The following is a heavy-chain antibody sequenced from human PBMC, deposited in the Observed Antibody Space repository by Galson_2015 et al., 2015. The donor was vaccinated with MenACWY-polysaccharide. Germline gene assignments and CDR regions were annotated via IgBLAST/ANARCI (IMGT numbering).Heavy chain of an antibody. CDR1: EFTFSSYA. V-gene: IGHV3-30-3*01. CDR2: ISYDGSNK. D-gene: IGHD2-2*01. Sequence: SLRLSCAASEFTFSSYAMHWVRQAPGKGLEWVAVISYDGSNKYYAGSVKGRFTISRDNSESAVYLQMNTLRAEDTAVYYCARAYCSRITCFGMDVWGQGTTVTVSS. J-gene: IGHJ6*02. CDR3: ARAYCSRITCFGMDV.